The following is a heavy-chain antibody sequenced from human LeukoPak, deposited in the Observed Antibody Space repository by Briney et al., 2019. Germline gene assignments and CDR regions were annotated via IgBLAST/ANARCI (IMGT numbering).Heavy chain of an antibody. Sequence: GGSLRLSCAASGFTFSNYCMNWVRQAPGKGLEWVSSVSSSSSFIYYADSVKGRFTISRDNAKNSLYMQMNSLRAEDTAVYYCAKDLGSVTTSLVWDQGTLVTVSS. CDR2: VSSSSSFI. D-gene: IGHD4-17*01. CDR3: AKDLGSVTTSLV. J-gene: IGHJ4*02. V-gene: IGHV3-21*01. CDR1: GFTFSNYC.